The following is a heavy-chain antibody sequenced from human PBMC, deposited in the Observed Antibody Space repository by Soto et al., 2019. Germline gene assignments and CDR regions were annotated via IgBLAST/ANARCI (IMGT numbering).Heavy chain of an antibody. V-gene: IGHV3-21*01. CDR1: GFTFSSYS. CDR3: ARDSRGSSGWPVDY. D-gene: IGHD6-19*01. J-gene: IGHJ4*02. CDR2: ISSSSSYI. Sequence: EVQLVESGGGLVKPGGSLRLSCAASGFTFSSYSMNWVRQAPGKGLEWVSSISSSSSYIYYADSVKGRFTISRDNAKNSLHLQMNSLRAEDTAVYYCARDSRGSSGWPVDYWGQGTLVTVSS.